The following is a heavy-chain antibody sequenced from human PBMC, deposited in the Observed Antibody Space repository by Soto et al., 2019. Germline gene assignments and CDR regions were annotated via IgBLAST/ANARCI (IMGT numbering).Heavy chain of an antibody. CDR3: ARALVTDYNSRDYHYYFAMDV. D-gene: IGHD3-22*01. Sequence: SETLSLTCVVSGGPFSGDDLYWSWIRHLPGKGLEWIANVYHTGTTYYNPSLKSRVSMSVDTSQNQFSLILASVAAADTAVYYCARALVTDYNSRDYHYYFAMDVWGQGTSVTVSS. J-gene: IGHJ6*02. CDR1: GGPFSGDDLY. V-gene: IGHV4-31*02. CDR2: VYHTGTT.